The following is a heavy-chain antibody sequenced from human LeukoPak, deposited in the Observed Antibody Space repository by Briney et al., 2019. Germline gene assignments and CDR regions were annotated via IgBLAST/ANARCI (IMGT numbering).Heavy chain of an antibody. CDR2: IYYSGST. J-gene: IGHJ4*02. CDR3: ARLYGNFQNYYDY. Sequence: SETLSLTCTVSGGSISSISYYWGWIRQPPGKGLEWIGHIYYSGSTFYNPSLKSRVTISVDTSKNQFSLKLRSVTAADTAMFYCARLYGNFQNYYDYWGQGTLVAVSS. CDR1: GGSISSISYY. V-gene: IGHV4-39*07. D-gene: IGHD1-7*01.